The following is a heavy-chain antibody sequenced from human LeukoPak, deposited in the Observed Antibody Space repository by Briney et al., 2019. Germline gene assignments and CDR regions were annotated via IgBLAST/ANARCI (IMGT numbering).Heavy chain of an antibody. J-gene: IGHJ4*02. Sequence: SETLSLTCTVSGGSFSTYYWSWVRQPAGKGLEWIGRIYTSGSTNYNPSPKSRVTISADTSKNQFSLKLTSVTVADTAVYYCTRDRGDYGGPDYWGRGTLVTVSS. D-gene: IGHD4-23*01. V-gene: IGHV4-4*07. CDR2: IYTSGST. CDR3: TRDRGDYGGPDY. CDR1: GGSFSTYY.